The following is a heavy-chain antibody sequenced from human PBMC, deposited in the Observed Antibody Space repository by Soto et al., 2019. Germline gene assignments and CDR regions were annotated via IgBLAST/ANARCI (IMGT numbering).Heavy chain of an antibody. J-gene: IGHJ6*02. CDR2: MNPNSGNT. D-gene: IGHD6-13*01. CDR3: AREVLGYSSSWRYYYGMDV. V-gene: IGHV1-8*01. CDR1: RYTFIMYD. Sequence: GAAVKVSCKASRYTFIMYDINWVVQATLRGREWMGWMNPNSGNTGYAQKFQGRITMTRNTSINTAYMELSSLRSEDTAVYYCAREVLGYSSSWRYYYGMDVWGQGTTVTVSS.